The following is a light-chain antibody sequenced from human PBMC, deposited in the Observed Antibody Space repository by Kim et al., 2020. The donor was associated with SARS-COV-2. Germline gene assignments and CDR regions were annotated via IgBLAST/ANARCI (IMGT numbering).Light chain of an antibody. CDR3: QHYAYSPR. J-gene: IGKJ1*01. Sequence: IVLTQSPGTLSLSLGERATLSCRASQSITSNSLAWYQQKPGQAPRLLIYGASSRATGIPDRFSGSGSGTDFTLTISRLEPEDFAVYYCQHYAYSPRFGQGTKVDIK. CDR1: QSITSNS. CDR2: GAS. V-gene: IGKV3-20*01.